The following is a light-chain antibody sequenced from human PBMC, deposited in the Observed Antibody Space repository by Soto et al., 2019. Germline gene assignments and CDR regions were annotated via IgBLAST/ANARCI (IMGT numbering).Light chain of an antibody. CDR3: SSYTSSSTHV. CDR1: RNDVGGYNY. J-gene: IGLJ1*01. CDR2: DVS. Sequence: QSALTPPASVSGSPGQSMTISCTGTRNDVGGYNYVSWSQRHPGKTPKLIIYDVSKRPSGVFDRFSGSKSGNAASLTISGLQAEDEAYYYCSSYTSSSTHVFGTGTKLTVL. V-gene: IGLV2-14*01.